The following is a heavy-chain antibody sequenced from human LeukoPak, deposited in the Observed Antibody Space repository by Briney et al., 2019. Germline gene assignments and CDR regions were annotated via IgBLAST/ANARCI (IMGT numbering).Heavy chain of an antibody. CDR1: GFTFSDYY. D-gene: IGHD6-19*01. CDR3: ARGRVAVSTPYYMDV. J-gene: IGHJ6*03. Sequence: GGSLRLSCAAAGFTFSDYYMSWIRQAPGKGLEWVSYISSSSSTVNYADSVKGRFTISRDNAKNSLYLQMNSLRAEDTAVYYCARGRVAVSTPYYMDVWGKGTTVTLSS. CDR2: ISSSSSTV. V-gene: IGHV3-11*01.